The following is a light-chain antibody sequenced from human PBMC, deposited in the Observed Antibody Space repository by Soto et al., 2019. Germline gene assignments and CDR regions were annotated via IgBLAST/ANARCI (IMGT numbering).Light chain of an antibody. V-gene: IGLV1-44*01. CDR1: SSNIGSRA. CDR3: ATWDDSVSGYV. CDR2: SNN. J-gene: IGLJ1*01. Sequence: QSVLTQPPSASGTPGQRVTISCSGSSSNIGSRAVNWYQQLPGTAPKLLIYSNNQRPSGVPDRFSGSKSGTSASLAISGLQSEDEADYHCATWDDSVSGYVFGTGTKVTVL.